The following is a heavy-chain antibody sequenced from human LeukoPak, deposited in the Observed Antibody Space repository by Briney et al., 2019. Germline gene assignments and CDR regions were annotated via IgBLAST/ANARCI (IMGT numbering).Heavy chain of an antibody. V-gene: IGHV4-61*08. CDR2: IYYSGST. CDR1: GGSVSSGGYY. D-gene: IGHD3-22*01. Sequence: SETLSLTCTVSGGSVSSGGYYWSWIRQPPEKGLEWIGYIYYSGSTTYNPSLKSRVTISVDTSKNQFSLKLSSVTAADTAVYYCARATYYYDSSGSYVRYYFDYWGQGTLVTVSS. CDR3: ARATYYYDSSGSYVRYYFDY. J-gene: IGHJ4*02.